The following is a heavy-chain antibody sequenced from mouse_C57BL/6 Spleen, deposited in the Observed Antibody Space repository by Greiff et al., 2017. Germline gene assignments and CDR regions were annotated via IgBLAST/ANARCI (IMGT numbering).Heavy chain of an antibody. CDR1: GFTFSSYT. Sequence: EVKLVESGGGLVKPGGSLTLSCAASGFTFSSYTMSWVRQTPEKRLEWVATISGGGGNTYYPDSVKGRFTISRDNAKNTLYLQMSSLRSEDTALYYCARRDGGFDYWGQGTTLTVSS. CDR2: ISGGGGNT. D-gene: IGHD2-3*01. CDR3: ARRDGGFDY. J-gene: IGHJ2*01. V-gene: IGHV5-9*01.